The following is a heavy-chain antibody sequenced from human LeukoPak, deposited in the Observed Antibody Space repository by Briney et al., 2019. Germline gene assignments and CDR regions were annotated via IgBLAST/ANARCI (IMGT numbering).Heavy chain of an antibody. D-gene: IGHD3-10*01. V-gene: IGHV1-2*02. J-gene: IGHJ4*02. CDR2: INPDSGGT. CDR1: GYTFSGYY. Sequence: ASVKVSCKASGYTFSGYYMHWVRQAPGQGLEWMGWINPDSGGTNSAQKFQGRVTMTRDTSISTAYMELSSLKASDTAMYYCARHAPLVRGVIYYFDHWGQGTLVTVSS. CDR3: ARHAPLVRGVIYYFDH.